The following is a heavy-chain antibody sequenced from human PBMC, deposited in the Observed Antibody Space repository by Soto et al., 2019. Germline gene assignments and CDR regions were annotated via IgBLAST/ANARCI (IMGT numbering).Heavy chain of an antibody. CDR2: IYSDGST. J-gene: IGHJ6*02. V-gene: IGHV3-53*04. CDR1: GFTVSSNY. CDR3: VRDPYYDSSGYLASNGMDV. D-gene: IGHD3-22*01. Sequence: EVQLVESGGGLVQPGGSLRLSCAASGFTVSSNYMSWVRQAPGKGLEWVSVIYSDGSTYYADSVKGRFTISRHNSKNTLYLQMNSLRVEDTAVYYCVRDPYYDSSGYLASNGMDVWGQGTTVTVSS.